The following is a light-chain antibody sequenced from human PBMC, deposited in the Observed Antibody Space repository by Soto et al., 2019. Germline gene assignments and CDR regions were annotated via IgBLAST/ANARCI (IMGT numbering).Light chain of an antibody. J-gene: IGKJ4*01. V-gene: IGKV3-11*01. Sequence: ENVLTQSPGTLSLSPGEEGTLSCRASQGISSSSLAWYQQKPGQAPRLLIYEASNRATGIPARFSGSGSGADFTLTISSLEPEDFALYYCQQHINWPLTFGGGTKVDI. CDR1: QGISSSS. CDR3: QQHINWPLT. CDR2: EAS.